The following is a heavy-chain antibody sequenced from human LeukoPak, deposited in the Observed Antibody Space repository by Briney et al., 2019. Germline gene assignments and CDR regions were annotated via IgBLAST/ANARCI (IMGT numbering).Heavy chain of an antibody. J-gene: IGHJ6*02. CDR3: ARGVKVRGVNYYGMDV. CDR2: IKQDGSEK. V-gene: IGHV3-7*01. CDR1: GFTLSSYW. D-gene: IGHD3-10*01. Sequence: GGSLRLSCAASGFTLSSYWMSWVRQAPGKGLEWVANIKQDGSEKYYVDSVKGRFTISRDDAKNSLYLQMNSLRAEDTAVYYCARGVKVRGVNYYGMDVWGQGTTVTVSS.